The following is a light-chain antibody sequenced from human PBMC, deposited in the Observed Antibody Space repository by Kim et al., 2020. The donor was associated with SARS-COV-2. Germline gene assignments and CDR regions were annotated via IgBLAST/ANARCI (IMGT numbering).Light chain of an antibody. CDR3: QAWDSSTGV. J-gene: IGLJ3*02. Sequence: VSPGQTASMTCSGDKLGDKDVCWYQQKPGQSPVRVIYEDSRRPSGIPERFLGSNSGNTATLTISGTQAMDEADYYCQAWDSSTGVFGGGTQLTVL. CDR1: KLGDKD. V-gene: IGLV3-1*01. CDR2: EDS.